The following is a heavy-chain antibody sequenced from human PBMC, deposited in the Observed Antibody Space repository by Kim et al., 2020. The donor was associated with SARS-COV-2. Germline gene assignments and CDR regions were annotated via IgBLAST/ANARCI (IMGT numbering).Heavy chain of an antibody. D-gene: IGHD4-17*01. J-gene: IGHJ4*02. CDR1: GFIFSDYW. CDR3: ARDRTVHYGWPDY. V-gene: IGHV3-7*01. Sequence: GGSLRLSCGASGFIFSDYWMSWVRQAPGKGLEWVANIKQGGNERYYVDSVKGRFTIFRDDADKSLYLQMNSLRADDTAVYYCARDRTVHYGWPDYWGQGTLVTVSS. CDR2: IKQGGNER.